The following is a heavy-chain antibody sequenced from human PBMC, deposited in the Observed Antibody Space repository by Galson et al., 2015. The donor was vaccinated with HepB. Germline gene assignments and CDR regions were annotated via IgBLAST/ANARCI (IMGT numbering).Heavy chain of an antibody. J-gene: IGHJ1*01. CDR3: ARDRKGYSSGWYGVFQH. Sequence: SLRLSCAASGFTFSSYAMHWVRQAPGKGLEWVAVISYDGSNKYYADSVKGRFTISRDNSKNTLYLQMNSLRAEDTAVYYCARDRKGYSSGWYGVFQHWGQGTLVTVSS. V-gene: IGHV3-30*04. CDR2: ISYDGSNK. CDR1: GFTFSSYA. D-gene: IGHD6-19*01.